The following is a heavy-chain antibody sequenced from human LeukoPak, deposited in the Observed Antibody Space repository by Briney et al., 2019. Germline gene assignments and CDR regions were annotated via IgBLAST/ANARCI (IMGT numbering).Heavy chain of an antibody. CDR1: GGSISSGGYS. CDR2: IYHSGST. D-gene: IGHD3-10*01. V-gene: IGHV4-30-2*01. CDR3: ARCPDYYGSGSYNH. Sequence: SETLSLTCAVSGGSISSGGYSWSWIRQPPGKGLEWIGYIYHSGSTNYNPSLKSRVTISVDTSKNQFSLKLSSVTAADTAVYYCARCPDYYGSGSYNHWGQGTLVTVSS. J-gene: IGHJ5*02.